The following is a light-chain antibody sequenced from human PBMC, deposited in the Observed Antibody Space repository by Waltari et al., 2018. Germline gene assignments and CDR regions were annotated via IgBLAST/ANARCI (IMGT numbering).Light chain of an antibody. CDR2: KDT. CDR1: PLTTGS. CDR3: QSSSSDGKSYV. J-gene: IGLJ1*01. Sequence: SDELTHSPSLSVSPGQTARITCSGSPLTTGSAYWYQQKAGQAPVLVIYKDTQRPAGIPERFSGSTSGTAVTLTINGVHAEDEADYYCQSSSSDGKSYVCGVGTRVIVL. V-gene: IGLV3-25*03.